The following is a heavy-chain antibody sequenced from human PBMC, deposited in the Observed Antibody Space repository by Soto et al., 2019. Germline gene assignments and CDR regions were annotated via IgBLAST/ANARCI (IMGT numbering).Heavy chain of an antibody. CDR2: MNPNSGNT. D-gene: IGHD3-16*01. CDR3: AGGLNYSYYRDV. V-gene: IGHV1-8*01. Sequence: ASVKVSCKASGYTFTSYDINWVRQATGQGLEWMGWMNPNSGNTGYAQKFQGRVTMTRNTSISTAYMELSSLRSEEKAVYYCAGGLNYSYYRDVWGKGTTAPVSS. CDR1: GYTFTSYD. J-gene: IGHJ6*03.